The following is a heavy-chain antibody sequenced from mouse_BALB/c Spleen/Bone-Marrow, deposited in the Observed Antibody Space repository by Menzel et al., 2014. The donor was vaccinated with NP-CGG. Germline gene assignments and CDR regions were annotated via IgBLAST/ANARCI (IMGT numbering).Heavy chain of an antibody. CDR1: GFDFSRYW. CDR3: ARLGYYGYIAY. J-gene: IGHJ2*01. Sequence: EVQLVESGGGLVQPGGSLKFSCAASGFDFSRYWMSWVRQAPGKGLEWIGEINPDSRTINYAPSLKYKFIISRDNAKNTLYLQMNKVRSEDTALYYCARLGYYGYIAYWGQGTTLTVSS. CDR2: INPDSRTI. V-gene: IGHV4-1*02. D-gene: IGHD1-1*01.